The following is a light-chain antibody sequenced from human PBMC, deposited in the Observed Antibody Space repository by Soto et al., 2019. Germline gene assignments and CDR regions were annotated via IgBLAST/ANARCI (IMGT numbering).Light chain of an antibody. V-gene: IGKV3-20*01. Sequence: EIVLTQSPGTLSLSPGERATLSCRASQSVSTYLAWYQQKPGQAPRLLISGASSRATGIPDRFSGSGSGTDFTLTISRLEPEDFAVYYCQQYGSSPDTFGGGTKVEIK. CDR3: QQYGSSPDT. CDR2: GAS. J-gene: IGKJ4*01. CDR1: QSVSTY.